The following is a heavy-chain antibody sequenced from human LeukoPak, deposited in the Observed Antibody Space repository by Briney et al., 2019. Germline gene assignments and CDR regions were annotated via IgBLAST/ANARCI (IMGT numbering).Heavy chain of an antibody. CDR2: NHDSGTT. D-gene: IGHD4-17*01. J-gene: IGHJ5*02. CDR3: ARSRGGFGDYGSWFDP. V-gene: IGHV4-59*01. CDR1: GDSMSSYF. Sequence: TSETLSLTCTVSGDSMSSYFWSWIRQPPGKGLEWIAYNHDSGTTNYNPSLKSRVTTSIDTSKNQFSLKLNSVTPADTAVYYCARSRGGFGDYGSWFDPWGQGTLVTVSS.